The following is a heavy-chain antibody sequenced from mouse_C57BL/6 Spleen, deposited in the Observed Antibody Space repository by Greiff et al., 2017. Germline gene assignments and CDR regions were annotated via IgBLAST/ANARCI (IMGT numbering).Heavy chain of an antibody. CDR2: ISSGSSTI. V-gene: IGHV5-17*01. CDR3: ARPDDYYAMDY. Sequence: EVQGVESGGGLVKPGGSLKLSCAASGFTFSDYGMHWVRQAPEKGLEWVAYISSGSSTIYYADTVKGRFTISRDHAKNTLFLQMTSLRSEDTAMYYCARPDDYYAMDYWGQGTSVTVSS. J-gene: IGHJ4*01. CDR1: GFTFSDYG.